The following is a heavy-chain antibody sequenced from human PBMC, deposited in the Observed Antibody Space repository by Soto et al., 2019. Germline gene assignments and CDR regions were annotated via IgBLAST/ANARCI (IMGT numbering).Heavy chain of an antibody. V-gene: IGHV3-23*01. CDR2: ISGSGGST. J-gene: IGHJ6*02. D-gene: IGHD2-2*01. CDR1: GFTFSSHA. CDR3: ARTRSKVVPAAMWYYYGMDV. Sequence: GGSLRLSCAASGFTFSSHAMSWVRQAPGKGLEWVSAISGSGGSTYYADSVKGRFTISRDNSKNTLYLQMNSLRASDTAMYYCARTRSKVVPAAMWYYYGMDVWGQGTTVTVSS.